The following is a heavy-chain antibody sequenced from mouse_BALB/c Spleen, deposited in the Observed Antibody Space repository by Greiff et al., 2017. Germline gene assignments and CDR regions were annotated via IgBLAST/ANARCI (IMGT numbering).Heavy chain of an antibody. V-gene: IGHV5-9-4*01. Sequence: VQLKQSGGGLVKPGGSLKLSCAASGFTFSSYAMSWVRQSPEKRLEWVAEISSGGSYTYYPDTVTGRFTISRDNAKNTLYLEMSSLRSEDTAMYYCASGGDDDGYAMDYWGQGTSVTVSS. CDR3: ASGGDDDGYAMDY. CDR2: ISSGGSYT. D-gene: IGHD2-2*01. CDR1: GFTFSSYA. J-gene: IGHJ4*01.